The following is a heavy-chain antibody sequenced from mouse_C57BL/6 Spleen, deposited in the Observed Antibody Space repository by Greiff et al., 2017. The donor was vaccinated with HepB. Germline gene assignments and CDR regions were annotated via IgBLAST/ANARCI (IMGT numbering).Heavy chain of an antibody. CDR2: INPNNGGT. J-gene: IGHJ3*01. CDR1: GYTFTDYN. Sequence: VQLQQSGPELVKPGASVKIPCKASGYTFTDYNMDWVKQSHGKSLEWIGDINPNNGGTIYNQKFKGKATLTVYKSSSTAYMELRSLTSEDTAVYYCARYSSSYVGFAYWGQGTLVTVSA. CDR3: ARYSSSYVGFAY. D-gene: IGHD1-1*01. V-gene: IGHV1-18*01.